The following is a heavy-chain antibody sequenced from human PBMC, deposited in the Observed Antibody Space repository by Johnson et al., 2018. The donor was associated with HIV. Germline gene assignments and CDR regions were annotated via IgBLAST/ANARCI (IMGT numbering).Heavy chain of an antibody. CDR2: IKSKTDGGTT. CDR1: GFTFSSYG. J-gene: IGHJ3*02. V-gene: IGHV3-15*01. D-gene: IGHD5-18*01. Sequence: VQLVESGGGVVQPGRSLRLSCAASGFTFSSYGMHWVRQAPGKGLEWVGRIKSKTDGGTTDYAAPVKGRFTISRDDSKNTLYRQMNSLKTEDTAVYYCTTVTERGSSDPRGAFDIWGQGTMVTGSS. CDR3: TTVTERGSSDPRGAFDI.